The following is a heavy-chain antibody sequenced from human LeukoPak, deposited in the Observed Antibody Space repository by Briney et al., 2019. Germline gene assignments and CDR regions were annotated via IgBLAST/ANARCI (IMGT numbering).Heavy chain of an antibody. CDR2: ISGSGGST. CDR3: AKDGAWLRFDD. CDR1: GFTFSSYA. Sequence: GGSLRLSCAASGFTFSSYAMSWVRQAPGKGLEWVSAISGSGGSTYYADSVKGRFTISRDDSKNTLYLQMKNLRAEDTAVYYCAKDGAWLRFDDWGQGILVTVSS. J-gene: IGHJ4*02. V-gene: IGHV3-23*01. D-gene: IGHD5-12*01.